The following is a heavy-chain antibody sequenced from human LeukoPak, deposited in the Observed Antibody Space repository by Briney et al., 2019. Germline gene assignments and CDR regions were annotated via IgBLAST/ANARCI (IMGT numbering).Heavy chain of an antibody. D-gene: IGHD3-22*01. Sequence: GGSLRLSCAASGFTFSSYAMTWVRLAPGKGLEWVSAFSATDGSTQYADSVKGRFTISRDNSKNTLYLQMNSLRDEDTGVYYCAIMHGYYDGSGFWVQWGQGTLVTVSS. CDR3: AIMHGYYDGSGFWVQ. CDR2: FSATDGST. CDR1: GFTFSSYA. V-gene: IGHV3-23*01. J-gene: IGHJ4*02.